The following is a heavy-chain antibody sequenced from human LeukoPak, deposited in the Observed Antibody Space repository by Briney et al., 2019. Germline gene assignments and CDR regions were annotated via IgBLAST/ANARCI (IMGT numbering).Heavy chain of an antibody. CDR3: AREGGSGSYWVPPKYYGMDV. Sequence: SETLPLTCTVSGGSISSGGYYWSWIRQHPGKGLEWIGYIYYSGSTYYNPSLKSRVTISVDTSKNQFSLKLSSVTAADTAVYYCAREGGSGSYWVPPKYYGMDVWGQGTTVTVSS. J-gene: IGHJ6*02. V-gene: IGHV4-31*03. D-gene: IGHD3-10*01. CDR1: GGSISSGGYY. CDR2: IYYSGST.